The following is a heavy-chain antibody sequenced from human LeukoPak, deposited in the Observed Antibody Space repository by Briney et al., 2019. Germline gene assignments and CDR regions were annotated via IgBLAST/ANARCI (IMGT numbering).Heavy chain of an antibody. Sequence: NTSETLSLTCTVSSGSISSGGYYWSWIRQHPGKGLEWIGYIYYSGGTYYNPSLKSRVTISVDTSKNQFSLKLSSVTAADTAVYYCARGSTVVATTFFDYWGQGTLVTVSS. CDR3: ARGSTVVATTFFDY. CDR1: SGSISSGGYY. V-gene: IGHV4-31*03. D-gene: IGHD4-23*01. J-gene: IGHJ4*02. CDR2: IYYSGGT.